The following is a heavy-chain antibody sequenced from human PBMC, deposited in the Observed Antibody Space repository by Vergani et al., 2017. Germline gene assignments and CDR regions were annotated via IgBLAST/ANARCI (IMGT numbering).Heavy chain of an antibody. Sequence: QVQLQESGPGLVKPSQTLSLTCTVSGASINNDFYYWHWIRLPAGKGLEWIGRIYVSGITGYNSSLQSRVSMSVDTSKNQFSLTLTSVTAADTAVYYCARDNKQLRPRAFDLWVQGTMVTVSS. V-gene: IGHV4-61*02. CDR1: GASINNDFYY. D-gene: IGHD4-23*01. CDR2: IYVSGIT. J-gene: IGHJ3*01. CDR3: ARDNKQLRPRAFDL.